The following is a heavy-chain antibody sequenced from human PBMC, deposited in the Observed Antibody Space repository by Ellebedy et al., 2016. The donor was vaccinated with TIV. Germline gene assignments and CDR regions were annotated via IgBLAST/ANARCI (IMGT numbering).Heavy chain of an antibody. V-gene: IGHV3-64D*06. J-gene: IGHJ4*02. D-gene: IGHD1-26*01. Sequence: GESLKTSCSASGFTFSSYALHWVRQAPGKGLEYVSAISSNGGSTYYADSVKGRFTISRDNSKNTLYLQMSSLRAEDTAVYYCVKDQEFVDSGSYFPLFGYWGQGTLVTVSS. CDR3: VKDQEFVDSGSYFPLFGY. CDR1: GFTFSSYA. CDR2: ISSNGGST.